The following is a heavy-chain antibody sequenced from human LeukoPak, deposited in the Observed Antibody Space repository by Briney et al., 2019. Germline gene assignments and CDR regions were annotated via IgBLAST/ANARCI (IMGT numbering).Heavy chain of an antibody. V-gene: IGHV1-69*04. CDR2: IIPILGIA. Sequence: SVTVSFKASGGTFSSYAISWVRQAPGQGLEWMGRIIPILGIANYAQKFQGRVTITADKSTSTAYMELSSLRSEDTAVYYCAESGTDYYYYGMDVWGQGTTVTVSS. D-gene: IGHD3-3*01. J-gene: IGHJ6*02. CDR1: GGTFSSYA. CDR3: AESGTDYYYYGMDV.